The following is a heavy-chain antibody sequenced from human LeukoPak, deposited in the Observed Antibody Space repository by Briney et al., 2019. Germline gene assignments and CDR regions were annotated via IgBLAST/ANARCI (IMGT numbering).Heavy chain of an antibody. CDR1: GGSISSSSYF. V-gene: IGHV4-39*02. Sequence: SETLSLTCTVSGGSISSSSYFWGWIRQPPGKGLEWIGTIYYSGITYYNPSLKSRVTISVDTSKNQFSLKLNSVTAADTAVYYCAREVVSTITLDFWGQGTLVTVFS. J-gene: IGHJ4*02. CDR2: IYYSGIT. CDR3: AREVVSTITLDF. D-gene: IGHD5/OR15-5a*01.